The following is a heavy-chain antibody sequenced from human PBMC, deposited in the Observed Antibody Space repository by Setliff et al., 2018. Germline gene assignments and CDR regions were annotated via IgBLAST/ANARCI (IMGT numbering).Heavy chain of an antibody. D-gene: IGHD6-19*01. CDR3: AREQWLDPPGYYYMDV. CDR1: GYSISSGYY. V-gene: IGHV4-38-2*02. J-gene: IGHJ6*03. CDR2: IYHSGST. Sequence: ETLSLTCAVSGYSISSGYYWGWIQQPPGKGLEWIGSIYHSGSTYYNPSLKSRVTISVDTSKNQFSLKLSSVTAADMAVYYCAREQWLDPPGYYYMDVWAKGTTVTVSS.